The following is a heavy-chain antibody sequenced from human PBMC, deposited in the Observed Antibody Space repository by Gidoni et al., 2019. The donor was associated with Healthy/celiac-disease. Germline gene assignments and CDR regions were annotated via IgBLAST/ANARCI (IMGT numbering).Heavy chain of an antibody. D-gene: IGHD3-3*01. CDR1: GYTFPCSY. CDR3: ARDRGRITIFGVVIQFDY. J-gene: IGHJ4*02. CDR2: INPNSGGT. V-gene: IGHV1-2*02. Sequence: QVHLLQSGAEVKKPGASVKVYCKASGYTFPCSYMHWVRQAPGQGLEWMGWINPNSGGTNYAQKFQGRVTMTRDTSISTAYMELSRLRSDDTAVYYCARDRGRITIFGVVIQFDYWGQGTLVTVSS.